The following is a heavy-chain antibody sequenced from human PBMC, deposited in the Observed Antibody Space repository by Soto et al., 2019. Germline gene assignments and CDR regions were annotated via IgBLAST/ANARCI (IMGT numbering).Heavy chain of an antibody. CDR1: GFTFNTYH. D-gene: IGHD4-17*01. J-gene: IGHJ6*02. CDR3: ARDGTTETTNYPYAMDV. CDR2: IHSGGSRI. V-gene: IGHV3-48*03. Sequence: EVQLVESGGGLVQPGGSLILSCAASGFTFNTYHMNWVRQAPGKGLEWVSYIHSGGSRIYYADSVKGRFTISRDKSKNSLLLQMNSLRAEDTAVYYCARDGTTETTNYPYAMDVWGQGTTVTVSS.